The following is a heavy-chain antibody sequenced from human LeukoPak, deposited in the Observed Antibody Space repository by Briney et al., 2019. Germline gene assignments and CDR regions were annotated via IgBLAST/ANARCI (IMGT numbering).Heavy chain of an antibody. J-gene: IGHJ6*02. CDR3: ARDRVAYCGGDCQIHYGMDV. CDR2: IIPIFGTA. V-gene: IGHV1-69*01. D-gene: IGHD2-21*02. CDR1: GGTFSSYA. Sequence: SVKVSCKASGGTFSSYAISWVRQAPGQELEWMGGIIPIFGTANYAQKFQGRVTITADESTSTAYMELSSLRSEDTAVYYCARDRVAYCGGDCQIHYGMDVWGQGTTVTVSS.